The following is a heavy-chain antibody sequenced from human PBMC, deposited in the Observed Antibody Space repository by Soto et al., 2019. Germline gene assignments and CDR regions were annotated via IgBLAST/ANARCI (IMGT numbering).Heavy chain of an antibody. J-gene: IGHJ4*02. Sequence: GGSLRLSCVGSGFIFTNYAMSWVRQTPGKGLQWVSSISGSGFSTYYADSVKGRLTISRDNSKNTLYLQMNSLRAEDTAVYYCAKDRQGRRAAFDYWGQGTLVTVSS. CDR1: GFIFTNYA. CDR2: ISGSGFST. V-gene: IGHV3-23*01. CDR3: AKDRQGRRAAFDY. D-gene: IGHD2-15*01.